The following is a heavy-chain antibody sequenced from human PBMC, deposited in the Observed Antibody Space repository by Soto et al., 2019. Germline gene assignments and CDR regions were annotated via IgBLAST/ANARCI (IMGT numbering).Heavy chain of an antibody. J-gene: IGHJ6*03. V-gene: IGHV1-8*01. CDR1: GYTFTSCD. CDR3: ARGYYYYFMDV. Sequence: GASVKVTCKACGYTFTSCDLNWLRQATGQGHEWMGWMNPNSGNTGYAQKFQGRVTMTRNTSISTAYMELSSLRSEDTAVYYCARGYYYYFMDVWGKGTTVTVSS. CDR2: MNPNSGNT.